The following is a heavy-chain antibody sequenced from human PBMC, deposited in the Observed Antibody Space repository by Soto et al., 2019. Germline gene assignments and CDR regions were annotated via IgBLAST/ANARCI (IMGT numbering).Heavy chain of an antibody. V-gene: IGHV4-39*01. D-gene: IGHD3-3*01. CDR1: GGSISSSDYH. J-gene: IGHJ4*02. CDR2: IYYRGAT. CDR3: VRLKHDFWSGYLVDN. Sequence: SETLSLTCTVSGGSISSSDYHWGWIRQPPGRGLEWIGSIYYRGATYYNVSLKSRLAISIDTSNNQFSLKLTSLTAADTAVFYCVRLKHDFWSGYLVDNWGQGTLVTVSS.